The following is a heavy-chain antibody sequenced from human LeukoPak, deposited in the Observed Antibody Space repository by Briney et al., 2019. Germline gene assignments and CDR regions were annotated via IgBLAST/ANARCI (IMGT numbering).Heavy chain of an antibody. CDR1: GGSISSGDYY. Sequence: SETLSLTCTVSGGSISSGDYYWSWIRQPPGKGLEWIGYIYYSGSTYYNPSLKSRVTISVDTFKNQFSLKLSSVTAADTAVYYCARVATYYFDYWGQGTLVTVSS. CDR3: ARVATYYFDY. J-gene: IGHJ4*02. V-gene: IGHV4-30-4*01. CDR2: IYYSGST. D-gene: IGHD5-12*01.